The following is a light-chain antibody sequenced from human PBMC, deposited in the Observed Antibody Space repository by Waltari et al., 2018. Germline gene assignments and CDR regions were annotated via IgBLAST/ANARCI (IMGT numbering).Light chain of an antibody. J-gene: IGKJ3*01. CDR2: AAS. Sequence: DIQMTQSPSSLSASVGDRVTITCRASPSRSTYLNWYQKKPGKAPNLMIYAASTLQSGVPSMFSGSGSETDFTLTISSLQPEDFATYYCQQSYNAPRTFGLGTKVDIK. CDR3: QQSYNAPRT. CDR1: PSRSTY. V-gene: IGKV1-39*01.